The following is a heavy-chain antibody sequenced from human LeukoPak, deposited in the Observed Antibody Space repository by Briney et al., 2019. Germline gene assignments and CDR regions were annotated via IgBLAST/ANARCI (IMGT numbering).Heavy chain of an antibody. D-gene: IGHD2-15*01. CDR3: ARLYCSGGRCYLGHFDY. J-gene: IGHJ4*02. CDR1: GGPNNRSSYY. Sequence: KPSETLSLTCSVSGGPNNRSSYYWGWIRQPPGKGLEWIGSIYNSGSTYYSPSLKSRVTISVDMSNKQFSLKLSSVTAADTAVYYCARLYCSGGRCYLGHFDYWGQGTLVTVAS. V-gene: IGHV4-39*01. CDR2: IYNSGST.